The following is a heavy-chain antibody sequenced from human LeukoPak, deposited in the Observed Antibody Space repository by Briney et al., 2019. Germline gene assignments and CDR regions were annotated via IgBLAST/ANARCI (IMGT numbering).Heavy chain of an antibody. CDR3: ARAPDDYDFWSGPFDY. D-gene: IGHD3-3*01. V-gene: IGHV1-18*01. Sequence: ASVKVSCKASCYTFTNYGISWVRQAPGQGLEWMGWISAYSGNTNYAQNLQGRVSMTTDTSTSTAYMELRSLRSDDTAVYYCARAPDDYDFWSGPFDYWGRGTLVTVSS. CDR1: CYTFTNYG. CDR2: ISAYSGNT. J-gene: IGHJ4*02.